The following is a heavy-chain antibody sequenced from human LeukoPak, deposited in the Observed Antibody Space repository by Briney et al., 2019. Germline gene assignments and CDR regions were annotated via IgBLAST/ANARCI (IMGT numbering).Heavy chain of an antibody. V-gene: IGHV3-23*01. D-gene: IGHD1-1*01. J-gene: IGHJ4*02. CDR3: AKGNGDFLDY. CDR1: GFTFSNHP. Sequence: GGSLRLSCAVSGFTFSNHPMTWVRQAPGKGLEWVAGVSGNGLSKYYADPMKGRFTVSRDNAKNTVYLQMNSLRADDTAVYYCAKGNGDFLDYWGQGTLVTVSS. CDR2: VSGNGLSK.